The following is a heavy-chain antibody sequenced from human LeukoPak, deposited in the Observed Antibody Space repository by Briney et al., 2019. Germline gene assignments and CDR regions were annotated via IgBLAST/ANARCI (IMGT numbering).Heavy chain of an antibody. CDR2: INPSGGST. CDR3: ARGHYDILTGYGFDY. J-gene: IGHJ4*02. D-gene: IGHD3-9*01. V-gene: IGHV1-46*01. Sequence: ASVKVSCKASGYTFTSYYMHWVRQAPGQGLEWMGIINPSGGSTSYAQKFQGRVTMTRDMSTSTVYMELSSLRSEDTAVYYCARGHYDILTGYGFDYWGQGNLVTVSS. CDR1: GYTFTSYY.